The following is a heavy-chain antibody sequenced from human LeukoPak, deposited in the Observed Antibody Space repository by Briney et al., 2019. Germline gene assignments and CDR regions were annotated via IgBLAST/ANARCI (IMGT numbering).Heavy chain of an antibody. Sequence: GGSLRLSCAASGFTFSNSGMHWVRQAPGKGLEWMAFIRYDGNNKYYTDSVRGRFTISRDNSKNTLYIQMNSLRTEDTAVYYCAKDSSIYTSSWSRAFDIWGQGTMVTVSS. V-gene: IGHV3-30*02. D-gene: IGHD6-13*01. CDR3: AKDSSIYTSSWSRAFDI. CDR2: IRYDGNNK. J-gene: IGHJ3*02. CDR1: GFTFSNSG.